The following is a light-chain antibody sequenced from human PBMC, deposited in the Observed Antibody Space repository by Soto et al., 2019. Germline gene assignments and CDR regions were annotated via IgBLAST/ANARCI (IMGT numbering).Light chain of an antibody. CDR2: GAS. V-gene: IGKV1-6*01. J-gene: IGKJ2*01. CDR1: QSIRDE. Sequence: AIQMTQFPSSLSASVGDRVTITCRASQSIRDELGWYQQKPGKAPKLLIYGASRLESGVSSRFSGSGSGTDFSLTICSLRPEDSATYFCLQDYNHPRTFGQGTKLQIK. CDR3: LQDYNHPRT.